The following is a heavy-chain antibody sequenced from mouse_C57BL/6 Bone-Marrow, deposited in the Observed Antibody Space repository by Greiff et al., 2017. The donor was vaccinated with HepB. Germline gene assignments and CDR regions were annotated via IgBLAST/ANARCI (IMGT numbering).Heavy chain of an antibody. V-gene: IGHV1-55*01. J-gene: IGHJ2*01. CDR2: IYPGSGST. CDR3: ARSKGIYYYGSSSSRVDY. Sequence: VQLQQSGAELVKPGASVKMSCKASGYTFTSYWITWVKQRPGQGLEWIGDIYPGSGSTNYNEKFKSKATLTVDTSSSTAYMQLSSLTSEDSAVYYCARSKGIYYYGSSSSRVDYWGQGTTLTVSS. D-gene: IGHD1-1*01. CDR1: GYTFTSYW.